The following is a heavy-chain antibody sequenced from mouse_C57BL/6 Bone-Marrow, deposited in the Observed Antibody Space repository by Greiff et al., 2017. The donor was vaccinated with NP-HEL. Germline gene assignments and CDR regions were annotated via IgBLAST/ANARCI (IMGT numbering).Heavy chain of an antibody. CDR3: AREDYGSSSFAY. D-gene: IGHD1-1*01. CDR2: INPSTGGT. J-gene: IGHJ3*01. CDR1: GYSFTGYY. Sequence: VQLQQSGPELVKPGASVKISCKASGYSFTGYYMNWVKQSPEKSLEWIGEINPSTGGTTYNQKFKAKATLTVDKSSSTAYMQLKSLTSEDSAVYYCAREDYGSSSFAYWGQGTLVTVSA. V-gene: IGHV1-42*01.